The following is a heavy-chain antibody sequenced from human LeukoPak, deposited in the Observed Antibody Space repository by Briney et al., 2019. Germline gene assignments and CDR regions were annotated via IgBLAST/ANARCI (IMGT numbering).Heavy chain of an antibody. CDR2: IYYSGTT. CDR3: ARERGYCSGGSCYEKRYYFDY. J-gene: IGHJ4*02. Sequence: SETLSLTCTVSGGSISSYSWSWIRQPPGKGLEWIGYIYYSGTTNYSPSLKSRVTISADTSKNQFSLKLSSVTAADTAVYYCARERGYCSGGSCYEKRYYFDYWGQGTLVTVSS. CDR1: GGSISSYS. D-gene: IGHD2-15*01. V-gene: IGHV4-59*01.